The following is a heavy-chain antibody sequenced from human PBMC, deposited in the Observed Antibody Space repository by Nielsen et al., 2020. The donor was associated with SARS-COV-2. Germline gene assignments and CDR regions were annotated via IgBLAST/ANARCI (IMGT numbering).Heavy chain of an antibody. Sequence: ASVKVSCKASGYTFTSYGISWVRQAPGQGLEWMGWISAYNGNTNYAQKLQGRVTMTTDTSTSTAYMELRSLRSDDTAVYYCARDVPVSTGSGWDYGMDVWGQGTTVTVS. D-gene: IGHD6-19*01. CDR2: ISAYNGNT. V-gene: IGHV1-18*01. CDR1: GYTFTSYG. CDR3: ARDVPVSTGSGWDYGMDV. J-gene: IGHJ6*02.